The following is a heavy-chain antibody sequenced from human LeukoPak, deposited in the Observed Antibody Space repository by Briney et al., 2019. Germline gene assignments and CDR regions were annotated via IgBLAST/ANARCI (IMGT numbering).Heavy chain of an antibody. J-gene: IGHJ3*02. CDR3: ARDRGRPDYSLEAFDS. CDR2: IYYSGST. Sequence: PSETLSLTCTVSGGSIRSYYWSWIRQPPGKGLEWIGYIYYSGSTNYNPSLKSRVTISVDTSKNQFSLKLSSVCAADTAVYYCARDRGRPDYSLEAFDSWGQGTMVTVSS. D-gene: IGHD3-16*01. V-gene: IGHV4-59*13. CDR1: GGSIRSYY.